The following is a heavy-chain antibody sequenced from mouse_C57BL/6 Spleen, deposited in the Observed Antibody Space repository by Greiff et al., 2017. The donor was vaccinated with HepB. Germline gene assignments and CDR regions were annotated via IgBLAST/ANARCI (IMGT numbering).Heavy chain of an antibody. CDR3: ARSPYSNYVEFAY. Sequence: VQLQQSGPVLVKPGASVKMSCKASGYTFTDYYMNWVKQSHGKSLEWIGVINPYNGGTSYNQKFKGKATLTVDKSSSTAYMEINSLTSEDSAVYYCARSPYSNYVEFAYWGQGTLVTVSA. CDR2: INPYNGGT. CDR1: GYTFTDYY. D-gene: IGHD2-5*01. J-gene: IGHJ3*01. V-gene: IGHV1-19*01.